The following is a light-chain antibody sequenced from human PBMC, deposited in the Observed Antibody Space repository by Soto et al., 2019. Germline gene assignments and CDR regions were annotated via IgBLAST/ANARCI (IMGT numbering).Light chain of an antibody. CDR3: QQYNDWPWT. V-gene: IGKV3-15*01. Sequence: EIVMTESPVTLSVSPGERATLSFMASQSVSTKLAWYQHKPGQAPRLLIYGATTRAPDVPARFSGSGSGTDFILTISSLQSEDFAVYYCQQYNDWPWTFGQGTKVDIK. CDR2: GAT. J-gene: IGKJ1*01. CDR1: QSVSTK.